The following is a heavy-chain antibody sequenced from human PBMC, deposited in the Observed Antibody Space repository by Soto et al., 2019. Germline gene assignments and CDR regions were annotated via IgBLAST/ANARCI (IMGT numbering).Heavy chain of an antibody. CDR1: SGSISSSNW. CDR3: ARVRCSSTSCYSSLPYYYHYMDV. V-gene: IGHV4-4*02. CDR2: IYHSGST. J-gene: IGHJ6*03. Sequence: PSETLSLTCAVSSGSISSSNWWSWVRQPPGKGLEWIGEIYHSGSTNYNPSLKSRVAISVDTSKNQFSLKLSSVTAADTAVYYCARVRCSSTSCYSSLPYYYHYMDVWGKGTTVTVSS. D-gene: IGHD2-2*01.